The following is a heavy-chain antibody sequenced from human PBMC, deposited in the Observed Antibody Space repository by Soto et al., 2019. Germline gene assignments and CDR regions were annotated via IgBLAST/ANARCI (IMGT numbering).Heavy chain of an antibody. J-gene: IGHJ3*01. V-gene: IGHV3-30-3*01. D-gene: IGHD1-26*01. CDR3: AREGWELLSIDL. CDR1: GFTFSSYA. CDR2: ISYDGSNK. Sequence: QVQLVESGGGVVQPGRSLRLSCAASGFTFSSYAMHWVRQAPGKGLEWVAVISYDGSNKYYADSVKGRFTISRDNSKNTLYLQMNSLRAEDTAVYYCAREGWELLSIDLWGQGTMVTVSS.